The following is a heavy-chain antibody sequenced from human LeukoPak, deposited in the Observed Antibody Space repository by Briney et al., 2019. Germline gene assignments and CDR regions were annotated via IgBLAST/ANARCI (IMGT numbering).Heavy chain of an antibody. J-gene: IGHJ6*02. Sequence: SETLSLTCTVSGGSISRSSYYWGWTRQPPGQGLEWVVRIYYSGSTYYHPPLKSRVPISVDTSTHQSPLKLSSVTAADTAVYYCASLVSDYYDGMDVWGQGTTVTVSS. V-gene: IGHV4-39*01. CDR2: IYYSGST. D-gene: IGHD3-10*01. CDR1: GGSISRSSYY. CDR3: ASLVSDYYDGMDV.